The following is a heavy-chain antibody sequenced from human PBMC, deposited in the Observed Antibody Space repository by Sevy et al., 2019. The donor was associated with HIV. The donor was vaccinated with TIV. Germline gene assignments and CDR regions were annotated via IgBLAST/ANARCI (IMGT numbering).Heavy chain of an antibody. CDR2: LYFSDNSTANT. V-gene: IGHV4-59*01. Sequence: PKLTQPSETLSLTCAVSGGPLNNYYWSWIRHSPGRRMEWMGYLYFSDNSTANTNYNPSLDSRVIMSVDSSKNHFFLELKSVTPADTATYYCVRFPAKRADWGAGILVTVSS. CDR3: VRFPAKRAD. J-gene: IGHJ1*01. CDR1: GGPLNNYY.